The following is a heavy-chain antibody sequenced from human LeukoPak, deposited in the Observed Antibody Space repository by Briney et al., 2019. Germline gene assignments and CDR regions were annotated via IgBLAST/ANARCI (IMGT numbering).Heavy chain of an antibody. V-gene: IGHV4-38-2*01. Sequence: SETLSLTCAVSGYSISSGYYWGWIRQPPGKGLEWIGSIYHSGSTYYNPSLKSRVTISVDTSKNQFSLKLSSVTAADTAVYYCARLRELPDFDYWGPGTLVTVSS. J-gene: IGHJ4*02. D-gene: IGHD1-26*01. CDR2: IYHSGST. CDR1: GYSISSGYY. CDR3: ARLRELPDFDY.